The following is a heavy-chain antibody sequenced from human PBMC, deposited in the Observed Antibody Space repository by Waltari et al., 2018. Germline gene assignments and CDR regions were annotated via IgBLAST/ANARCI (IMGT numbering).Heavy chain of an antibody. CDR2: IKQDGGES. J-gene: IGHJ6*03. CDR1: GFTFTNYG. D-gene: IGHD1-26*01. Sequence: EMELLESGGGLVQPGNSLRLSCIASGFTFTNYGMNWVRQAPGKGLEWVANIKQDGGESYYMDSVKGRFTISRDNAKNSLFLEIDSLRSEDTAVYYCARGSPWALPSYYYMDVWGEGTTVTISS. CDR3: ARGSPWALPSYYYMDV. V-gene: IGHV3-7*01.